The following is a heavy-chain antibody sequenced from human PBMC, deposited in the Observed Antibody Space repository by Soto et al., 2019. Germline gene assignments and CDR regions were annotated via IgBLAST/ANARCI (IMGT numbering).Heavy chain of an antibody. CDR1: GGTFSSYA. D-gene: IGHD3-3*01. V-gene: IGHV1-69*01. CDR2: IIPIFGTA. J-gene: IGHJ5*02. CDR3: AREGGQRVVLNWFDP. Sequence: QVQLVQSGAEVQKPGSSVKVSCKASGGTFSSYAISWVRQAPGQGLEWMGGIIPIFGTANYAQKFQGRVKITADESTSTAYMELSSLRSEDTAVYYCAREGGQRVVLNWFDPWGQGTLVTVSS.